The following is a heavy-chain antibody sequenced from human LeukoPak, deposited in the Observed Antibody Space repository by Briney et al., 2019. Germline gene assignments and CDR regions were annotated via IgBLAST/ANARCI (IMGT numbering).Heavy chain of an antibody. CDR2: ISNSGTTT. CDR3: ARGKGSGYYPEYFQH. Sequence: PGGSLRLSCAASGFTFSGYYMSWIRQAPGKGLEWVSYISNSGTTTYYADSVKGRFTISRDNAKNSLYLQMNSLRAEDTAVYYCARGKGSGYYPEYFQHWGQGTLVTVSS. D-gene: IGHD3-22*01. V-gene: IGHV3-11*04. J-gene: IGHJ1*01. CDR1: GFTFSGYY.